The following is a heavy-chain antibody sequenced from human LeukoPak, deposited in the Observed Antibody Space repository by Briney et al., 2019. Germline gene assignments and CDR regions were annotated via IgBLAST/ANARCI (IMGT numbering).Heavy chain of an antibody. CDR2: INTNTGNP. J-gene: IGHJ4*02. V-gene: IGHV7-4-1*02. CDR3: ARSNNDGDYLGVGFDY. D-gene: IGHD4-17*01. CDR1: GYTFSSYA. Sequence: ASVNVSCKASGYTFSSYAMNWVRQAPGQGLERMGWINTNTGNPTYAQGFTGRFVFSLDTSVSTAYLQISSLQAEDTAVYYCARSNNDGDYLGVGFDYWGQGTLVTVSS.